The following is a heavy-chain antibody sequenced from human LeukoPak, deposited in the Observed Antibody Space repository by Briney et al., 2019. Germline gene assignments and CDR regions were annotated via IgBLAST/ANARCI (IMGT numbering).Heavy chain of an antibody. V-gene: IGHV5-51*01. D-gene: IGHD3-22*01. CDR1: GYSFTSYW. J-gene: IGHJ4*02. CDR2: IYPGDSDT. CDR3: ASMIVKDHPPYFDY. Sequence: EALEISCKGFGYSFTSYWIGWVRPMPGKGLEWVGIIYPGDSDTRYSPSFQGQVTISADKSISTAYLQWSSLKASDTAMYYCASMIVKDHPPYFDYWGQGTLVTVSS.